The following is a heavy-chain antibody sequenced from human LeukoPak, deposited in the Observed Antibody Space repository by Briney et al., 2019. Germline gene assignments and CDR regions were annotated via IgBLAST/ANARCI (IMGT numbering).Heavy chain of an antibody. D-gene: IGHD1-14*01. J-gene: IGHJ4*02. CDR2: INHSGST. Sequence: PSDTLSLTCAVYGGSFSVYYWGWIRQPPGKWLEWIGEINHSGSTNYNPALKSRVTISVDTSKNQFSLNLTSVTAADTAIYYCATNVPGTTYFDPWGQGTLVTVSS. V-gene: IGHV4-34*01. CDR3: ATNVPGTTYFDP. CDR1: GGSFSVYY.